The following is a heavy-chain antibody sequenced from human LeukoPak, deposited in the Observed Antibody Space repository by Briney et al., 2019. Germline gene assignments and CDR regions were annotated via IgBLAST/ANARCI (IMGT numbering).Heavy chain of an antibody. CDR3: ARDKIVGTTNFDY. D-gene: IGHD1-26*01. CDR2: TKQDGSER. CDR1: GFTFSSYW. Sequence: GGSLRLSCAASGFTFSSYWMSWVRQAPGKGLEWVANTKQDGSERYYVDSVKGRFTISRDNAKNSLYLQMNSLRAEDTAVYYCARDKIVGTTNFDYWGQGTLVTVSS. V-gene: IGHV3-7*03. J-gene: IGHJ4*02.